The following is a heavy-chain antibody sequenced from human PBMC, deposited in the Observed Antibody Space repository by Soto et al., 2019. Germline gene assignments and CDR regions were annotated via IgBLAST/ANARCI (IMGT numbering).Heavy chain of an antibody. V-gene: IGHV3-30*18. Sequence: GGSLRLSCAASGFTFSSYGMHWVRQAPGKGLEWVAVISYDGSNKYYADSVKGRFTISRDNSKNTLYLQMNSLRAEDTAVYYCAKVRITMITDAAFDIWGQGTMGTVS. J-gene: IGHJ3*02. D-gene: IGHD3-22*01. CDR3: AKVRITMITDAAFDI. CDR1: GFTFSSYG. CDR2: ISYDGSNK.